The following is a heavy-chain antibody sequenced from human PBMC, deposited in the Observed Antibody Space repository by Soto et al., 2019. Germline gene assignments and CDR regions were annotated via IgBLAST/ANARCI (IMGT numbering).Heavy chain of an antibody. J-gene: IGHJ4*02. Sequence: GGSLRLSCAASGFTFDDYAMHWVRQAPGKGLEWVSGISWNSGSIGYADSVKGRFTISRDNAKNSLYLQMNSLRAEDTALYYCAKAPLAAERKKVYFDYWGQGTLVTVSS. CDR2: ISWNSGSI. D-gene: IGHD6-13*01. V-gene: IGHV3-9*01. CDR3: AKAPLAAERKKVYFDY. CDR1: GFTFDDYA.